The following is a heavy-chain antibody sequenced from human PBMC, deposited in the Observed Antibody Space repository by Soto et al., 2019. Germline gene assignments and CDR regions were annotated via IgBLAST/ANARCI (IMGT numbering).Heavy chain of an antibody. CDR2: ISAYNGNT. CDR1: GYTFTSYG. V-gene: IGHV1-18*01. D-gene: IGHD3-22*01. CDR3: ARPYDSSGLEWFEP. Sequence: GASVKVSCKASGYTFTSYGISWVRQAPGQGLEWMGWISAYNGNTNYAQKLQGRVTMTTDTSTSTAYMELRSLRSDDTAVFYCARPYDSSGLEWFEPWGQGTLVSVAS. J-gene: IGHJ5*02.